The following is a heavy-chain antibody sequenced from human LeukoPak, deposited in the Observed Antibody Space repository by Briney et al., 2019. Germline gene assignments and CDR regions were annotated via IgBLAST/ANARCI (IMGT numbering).Heavy chain of an antibody. D-gene: IGHD4-23*01. CDR2: ITISGGST. CDR1: GFTFSSYD. V-gene: IGHV3-23*01. J-gene: IGHJ6*03. CDR3: AKRGNPAVGHHYLDV. Sequence: GGSLRLSCAASGFTFSSYDMSWVRQAPGKGLEWVSSITISGGSTFYADSVMGRFTISRDNYKNTLYLQMNSLSAEDTAVYYCAKRGNPAVGHHYLDVWGKGPRSVSP.